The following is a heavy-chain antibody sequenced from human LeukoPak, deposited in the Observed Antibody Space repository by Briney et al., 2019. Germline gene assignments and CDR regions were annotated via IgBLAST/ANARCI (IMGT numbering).Heavy chain of an antibody. CDR1: GGSISSGDYY. D-gene: IGHD5-12*01. Sequence: SQTLSLTCTVSGGSISSGDYYWSWIRQPPGKGLEWIGYIYYSGSTYYNPSLKSRVTISVDTSKNQFSLKLSSVTAADTAVYYCARHLRLLPSGFDPWGQGTLVTVSS. CDR3: ARHLRLLPSGFDP. CDR2: IYYSGST. V-gene: IGHV4-30-4*08. J-gene: IGHJ5*02.